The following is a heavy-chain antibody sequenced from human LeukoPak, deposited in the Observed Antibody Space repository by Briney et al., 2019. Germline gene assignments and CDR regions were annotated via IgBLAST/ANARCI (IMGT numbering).Heavy chain of an antibody. Sequence: SVKVSCKASGGTFSSYAINWVRQAPGQGLEWMGGIIPIFGTANYAQKFQGRVTITTDESTSTAYMELSSLRSEDTAVYYCARVTNELTSYYFDYWGQGTLVTVSS. V-gene: IGHV1-69*05. CDR2: IIPIFGTA. D-gene: IGHD3-10*01. CDR3: ARVTNELTSYYFDY. J-gene: IGHJ4*02. CDR1: GGTFSSYA.